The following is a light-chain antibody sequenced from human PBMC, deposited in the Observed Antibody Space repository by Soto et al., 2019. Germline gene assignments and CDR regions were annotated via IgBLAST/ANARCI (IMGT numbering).Light chain of an antibody. CDR2: NTS. CDR3: QQYDNSRT. Sequence: EIVLTQSPGTLSLSPGARATLSCRASQSVSSRYLAWYQQKPGQAPRLLIYNTSYRATGIPDRFSGSGSGTDFTLTISRLETEDFAVYYCQQYDNSRTFGQGTRVDIK. V-gene: IGKV3-20*01. CDR1: QSVSSRY. J-gene: IGKJ1*01.